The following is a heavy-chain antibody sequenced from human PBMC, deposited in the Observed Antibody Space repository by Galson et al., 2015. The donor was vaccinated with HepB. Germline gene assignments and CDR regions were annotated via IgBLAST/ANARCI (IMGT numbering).Heavy chain of an antibody. Sequence: SLRLSCAASGFTFSNYAMHWVRQAPGKGLEWVAVISHDGGNKYDADSVKGRFTISRDNSKNTLYLQMNSLRDEDTAVYYCARDLTGSSAGFDYWGQGTLVTVSS. CDR3: ARDLTGSSAGFDY. V-gene: IGHV3-30-3*01. CDR2: ISHDGGNK. J-gene: IGHJ4*02. D-gene: IGHD2-8*02. CDR1: GFTFSNYA.